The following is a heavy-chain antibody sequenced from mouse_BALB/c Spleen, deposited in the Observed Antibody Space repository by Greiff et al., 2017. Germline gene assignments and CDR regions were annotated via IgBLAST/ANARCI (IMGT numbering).Heavy chain of an antibody. V-gene: IGHV2-6-7*01. D-gene: IGHD3-2*01. Sequence: VKLMESGPGLVAPSQSLSITCTVSGFSLTGYGVNWVRQPPGKGLEWLGMIWGDGSTDYTSALKSSLSISKDNSKSQVFLKMNSLQTDDTARYYCARGDSAGYDYAMDYWGQGTSVTVSA. J-gene: IGHJ4*01. CDR2: IWGDGST. CDR1: GFSLTGYG. CDR3: ARGDSAGYDYAMDY.